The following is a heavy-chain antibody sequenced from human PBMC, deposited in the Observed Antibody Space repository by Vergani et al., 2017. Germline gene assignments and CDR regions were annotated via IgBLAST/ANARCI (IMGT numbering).Heavy chain of an antibody. CDR1: GFTFNNYW. D-gene: IGHD1-26*01. Sequence: QLVESGGGLVQPGGSLRLSCAASGFTFNNYWMSWVRQAPGKGLEWVANIKVDGSEKHYVDSVKGRFTISRDNAKNSVYLQVKSLRVEDSAVYYCARLSGSNWPNYYYYMDVWGKGTTLTVSS. J-gene: IGHJ6*03. V-gene: IGHV3-7*01. CDR3: ARLSGSNWPNYYYYMDV. CDR2: IKVDGSEK.